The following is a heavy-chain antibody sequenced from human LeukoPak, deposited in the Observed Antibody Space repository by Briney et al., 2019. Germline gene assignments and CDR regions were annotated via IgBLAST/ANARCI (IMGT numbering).Heavy chain of an antibody. V-gene: IGHV1-18*01. CDR3: ARDRAHGTDYFDY. Sequence: ASVKVSXKASGYTFSNYGITWVRQAPGQGLEWIGWISGYNGNTNYAQKLQGRVTVTTDTSTSTAYMELRSLRSDDTALYYCARDRAHGTDYFDYWGQGTLVTVSS. CDR2: ISGYNGNT. D-gene: IGHD3-10*01. CDR1: GYTFSNYG. J-gene: IGHJ4*02.